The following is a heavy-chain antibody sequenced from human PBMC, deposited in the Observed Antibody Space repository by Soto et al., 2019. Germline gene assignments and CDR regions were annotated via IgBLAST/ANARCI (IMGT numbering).Heavy chain of an antibody. D-gene: IGHD1-26*01. CDR3: ARVEGSSPHY. CDR2: IIPILGIA. CDR1: GGTFSSYT. Sequence: QVQLVQSGAEVKKPGSSVKVSCKASGGTFSSYTISWVRQAPGQGLEWMGRIIPILGIANYAQKFQGRVTVTADTATSTAYMELSSLRSEDTAVYYCARVEGSSPHYWGQGTLVTVSS. J-gene: IGHJ4*02. V-gene: IGHV1-69*02.